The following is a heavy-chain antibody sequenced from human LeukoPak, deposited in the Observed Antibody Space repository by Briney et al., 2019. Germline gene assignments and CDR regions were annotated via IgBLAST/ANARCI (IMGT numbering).Heavy chain of an antibody. CDR3: ATTTRSYPIAAAGTGTTFGY. Sequence: GESLKISYKGSGYSFTSYWISWVRQMPRKGLEWMGRIDPSDSYTNYSPSFQGHVTISADKSISTAYLQWSSLKASDTAMYYCATTTRSYPIAAAGTGTTFGYWGQGTLVTVSS. D-gene: IGHD6-13*01. CDR2: IDPSDSYT. V-gene: IGHV5-10-1*01. CDR1: GYSFTSYW. J-gene: IGHJ4*02.